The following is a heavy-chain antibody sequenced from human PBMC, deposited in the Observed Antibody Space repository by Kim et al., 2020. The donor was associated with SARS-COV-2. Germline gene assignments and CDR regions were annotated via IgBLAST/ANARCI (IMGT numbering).Heavy chain of an antibody. CDR1: GDSLSTSGYY. Sequence: SETLSLTCTVSGDSLSTSGYYWGWIRQPPGKGLEWIGNIYYSGGTYDNASLKSRVTISVDTSKNQFSLKLSSVTAADTAVYYCARHHYYDSSASYGGRFDPWGQGTLVTVSS. V-gene: IGHV4-39*01. CDR3: ARHHYYDSSASYGGRFDP. J-gene: IGHJ5*02. D-gene: IGHD3-22*01. CDR2: IYYSGGT.